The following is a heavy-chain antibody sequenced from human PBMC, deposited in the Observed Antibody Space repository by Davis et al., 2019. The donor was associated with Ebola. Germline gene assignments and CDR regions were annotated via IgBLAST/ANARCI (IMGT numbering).Heavy chain of an antibody. CDR1: GFSFDEYA. J-gene: IGHJ3*02. CDR3: ATYSGYDLLVFVGAFDI. Sequence: SLKISCAASGFSFDEYALHWVRQVPGKGLEWVSYISWNSGTRVYADSVKGRFTISRDNSKNTLYLQMNSLRADDTAVYYCATYSGYDLLVFVGAFDIWGQGTMVTVSS. V-gene: IGHV3-9*01. D-gene: IGHD5-12*01. CDR2: ISWNSGTR.